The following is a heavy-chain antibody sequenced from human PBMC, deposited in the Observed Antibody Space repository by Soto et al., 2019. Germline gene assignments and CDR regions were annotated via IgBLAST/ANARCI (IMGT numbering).Heavy chain of an antibody. D-gene: IGHD3-3*01. Sequence: ETLSLTCAVYGGSFSGYSWSWIRQSPGKGLECLGEINHSGSTNYNPSLKSRVTVSVDTSKNQFSLKLTSVTAADTAVYYCARGRRSFTIFGVVPYYFDYWGQGTLVTVSS. V-gene: IGHV4-34*01. CDR1: GGSFSGYS. CDR3: ARGRRSFTIFGVVPYYFDY. CDR2: INHSGST. J-gene: IGHJ4*02.